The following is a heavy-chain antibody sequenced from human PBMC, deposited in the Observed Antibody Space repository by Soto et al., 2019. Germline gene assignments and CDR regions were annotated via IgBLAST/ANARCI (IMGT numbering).Heavy chain of an antibody. V-gene: IGHV3-23*01. CDR1: GFTFSSYS. Sequence: GGSLRLSCAASGFTFSSYSMSWVRQAPGKGLEWVSGFRTGGDDATTYYADSVKGRFTISRDNSKNMLFLQMNSLRAEDTAIYYCAKKAPSGPGSKYFDNWGQGTLVTVSS. J-gene: IGHJ4*02. D-gene: IGHD3-10*01. CDR2: FRTGGDDATT. CDR3: AKKAPSGPGSKYFDN.